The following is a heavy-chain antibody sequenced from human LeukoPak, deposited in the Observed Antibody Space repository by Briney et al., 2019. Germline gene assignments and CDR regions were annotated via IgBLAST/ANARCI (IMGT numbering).Heavy chain of an antibody. CDR1: GGTFSSYA. D-gene: IGHD6-13*01. J-gene: IGHJ4*02. CDR3: AREGRQQRTGGYFDY. Sequence: ASVKVSCKASGGTFSSYAISWVRQAPGQGLEWMGWISAYNGNTNYAQKLQGRVTMTTDTSTSTAYMELRSLRSDDTAVYYCAREGRQQRTGGYFDYWGQGTLVTVSS. V-gene: IGHV1-18*01. CDR2: ISAYNGNT.